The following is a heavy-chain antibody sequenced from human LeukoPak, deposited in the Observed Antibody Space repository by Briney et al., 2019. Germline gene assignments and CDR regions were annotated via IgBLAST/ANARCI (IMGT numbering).Heavy chain of an antibody. Sequence: RASVKVSCTASGYTFTGYYMHWVRQAPGQGLEWMGWINPNSGGTNYAQKFQGRVTMTRDTSISTAYMGLSRLRSDDTAVYYCARVSQEEVYYDSSGFDYWGQGTLVTVSS. CDR1: GYTFTGYY. V-gene: IGHV1-2*02. J-gene: IGHJ4*02. CDR3: ARVSQEEVYYDSSGFDY. CDR2: INPNSGGT. D-gene: IGHD3-22*01.